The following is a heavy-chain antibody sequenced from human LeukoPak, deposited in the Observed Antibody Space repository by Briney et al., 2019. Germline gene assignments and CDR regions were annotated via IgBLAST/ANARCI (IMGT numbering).Heavy chain of an antibody. CDR3: AKKAQYNGNYPLDY. D-gene: IGHD1-26*01. V-gene: IGHV3-23*01. CDR1: GFTFTSYS. J-gene: IGHJ4*02. CDR2: TSDRGDYT. Sequence: GGSLRLPCAASGFTFTSYSMSWVRQAPGKGLEWVSGTSDRGDYTYYADSVKGRFAISRDNSKNTLYLQMNSLRAEDTALYFCAKKAQYNGNYPLDYWSQGTLVTVSS.